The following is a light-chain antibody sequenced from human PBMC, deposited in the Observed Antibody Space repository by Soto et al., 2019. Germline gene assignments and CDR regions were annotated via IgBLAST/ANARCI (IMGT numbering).Light chain of an antibody. CDR3: KQALETPT. V-gene: IGKV2-28*01. CDR2: LSS. Sequence: DIVMTQSPLSLPVTPGEPASISCTSSESLLHSNGYNYVDWYLQKAGQSPQLLIYLSSNRASGVPDRFSGSGSGTDVTLKISRVEAGDVGVYYCKQALETPTFGEGTRLEIK. J-gene: IGKJ5*01. CDR1: ESLLHSNGYNY.